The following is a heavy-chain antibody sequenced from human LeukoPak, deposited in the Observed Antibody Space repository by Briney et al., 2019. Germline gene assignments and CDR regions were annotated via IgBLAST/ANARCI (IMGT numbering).Heavy chain of an antibody. J-gene: IGHJ4*02. CDR3: ARWGDGKRFDY. CDR1: GFTFSSHG. Sequence: GGSLRLSCAASGFTFSSHGMHWVRQAPGKGLEWVAVIWYDGSNKHYADSVKGRFTISRDNSNNMLYLQMNILRDEDTAMYYCARWGDGKRFDYWGQGTLVTVSS. V-gene: IGHV3-33*01. D-gene: IGHD2-21*02. CDR2: IWYDGSNK.